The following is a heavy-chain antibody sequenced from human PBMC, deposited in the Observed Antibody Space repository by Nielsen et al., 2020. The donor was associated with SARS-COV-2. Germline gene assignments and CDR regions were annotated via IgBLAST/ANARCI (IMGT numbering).Heavy chain of an antibody. CDR2: NMTILSAA. V-gene: IGHV1-69*06. CDR1: GGTFSNYD. Sequence: SVKISCRATGGTFSNYDFIWVRQAAGVGLVWMVGNMTILSAAHYAQKFQGRVTITADKSTRTAYMELSSLRSEDTAVYYCARDPGLKVGAANHCFDIWGQGTMVTVSS. J-gene: IGHJ3*02. CDR3: ARDPGLKVGAANHCFDI. D-gene: IGHD1-26*01.